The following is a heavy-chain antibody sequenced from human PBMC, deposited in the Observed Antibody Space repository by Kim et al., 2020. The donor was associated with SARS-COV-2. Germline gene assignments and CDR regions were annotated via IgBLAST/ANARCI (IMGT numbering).Heavy chain of an antibody. CDR1: GFTFSSCA. D-gene: IGHD3-10*01. J-gene: IGHJ6*02. Sequence: GGSLRLSCAASGFTFSSCAIHWVRQAPGKGLEWVSVISYDGSNKNYADSVKGRFTISRDNSKNTLYLQMNSLRAEDTALYYWARDQWSRLRGLTYSSYGMDVWGHGTTVTASS. CDR3: ARDQWSRLRGLTYSSYGMDV. CDR2: ISYDGSNK. V-gene: IGHV3-30-3*01.